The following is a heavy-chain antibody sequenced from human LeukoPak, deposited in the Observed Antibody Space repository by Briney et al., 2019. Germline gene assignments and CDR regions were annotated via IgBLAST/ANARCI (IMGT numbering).Heavy chain of an antibody. V-gene: IGHV4-61*01. Sequence: SEILSLTCTVSGGSVSSGSYYWSWIRQPPGKGLEWIGYIYYSGSTNYNPSLKSRVTISVDTSKNQFSLKLSSVTAADTAVYHCAREAMYSYGNNFDYWGQGTLVTVPS. CDR3: AREAMYSYGNNFDY. J-gene: IGHJ4*02. D-gene: IGHD5-18*01. CDR2: IYYSGST. CDR1: GGSVSSGSYY.